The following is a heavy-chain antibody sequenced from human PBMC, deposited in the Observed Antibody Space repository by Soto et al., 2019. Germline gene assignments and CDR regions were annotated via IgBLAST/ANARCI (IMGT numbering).Heavy chain of an antibody. CDR1: GYSFTNYG. CDR2: ISGFNGNT. J-gene: IGHJ6*03. V-gene: IGHV1-18*01. D-gene: IGHD6-19*01. CDR3: ARDRGVAPPVAGNTHYYYYMDV. Sequence: QDQLVQSGAEVKKPGASVTVSCKASGYSFTNYGITWVRQAPGQGLEWMGWISGFNGNTHYAQKLQGRGTMTTDASTSTAYMELRSLRSDDTAVYYCARDRGVAPPVAGNTHYYYYMDVWGKGTTVTVSS.